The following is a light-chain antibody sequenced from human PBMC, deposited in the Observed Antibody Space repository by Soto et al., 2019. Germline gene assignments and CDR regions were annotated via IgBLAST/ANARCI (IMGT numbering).Light chain of an antibody. CDR2: DAS. CDR1: QSISFY. J-gene: IGKJ5*01. CDR3: QQRSNWPT. V-gene: IGKV3-11*01. Sequence: EIELTQSPATLSLSPGERATLSCRASQSISFYLTWYQHKPGQAPRLLIYDASNRATGIPARFSGSGYGTDFTLTISSLEPEDFAVYYCQQRSNWPTFGQGTRLEIK.